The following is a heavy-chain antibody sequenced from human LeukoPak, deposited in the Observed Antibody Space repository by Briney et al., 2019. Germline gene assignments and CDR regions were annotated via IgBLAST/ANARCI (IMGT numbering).Heavy chain of an antibody. V-gene: IGHV1-2*02. CDR2: INPNSGGT. CDR3: ARASYYYDSSGYYYGAHDAFDI. J-gene: IGHJ3*02. D-gene: IGHD3-22*01. Sequence: ASVKVSCKASGYTFTGYYMHWMRQAPGQGLEWMGWINPNSGGTNYAQKFQGRVTMTRDTSISTAYIELSRLRSDDTAVYYCARASYYYDSSGYYYGAHDAFDIWGQGAMVTVSS. CDR1: GYTFTGYY.